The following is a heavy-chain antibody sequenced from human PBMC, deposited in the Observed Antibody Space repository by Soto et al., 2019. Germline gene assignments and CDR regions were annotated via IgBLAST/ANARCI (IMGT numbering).Heavy chain of an antibody. V-gene: IGHV4-30-4*01. Sequence: SETLSLTCTVSGGSVRSGDYYWSWIRQPPGKGLEWIGNIYYSGNTYYNPSLKSRVIISVDTSKNQFSLKLTSVTAADTAVYYCARVDSSSWNWVLDYWGRGTLVTVSS. D-gene: IGHD6-13*01. CDR2: IYYSGNT. J-gene: IGHJ4*02. CDR1: GGSVRSGDYY. CDR3: ARVDSSSWNWVLDY.